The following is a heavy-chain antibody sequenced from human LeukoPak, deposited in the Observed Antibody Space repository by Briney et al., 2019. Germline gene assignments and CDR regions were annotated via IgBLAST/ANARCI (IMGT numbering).Heavy chain of an antibody. J-gene: IGHJ2*01. CDR2: ISYDGSNK. D-gene: IGHD6-19*01. V-gene: IGHV3-30*03. Sequence: PGGSLRLSCAASGFTFSSYGMHWVRQAPGKGLEWVAVISYDGSNKYYADSVKGRFTISRDNAKNTLYLQTNSLRAEDTAVYYCARGVAGTWYFDLWGRGTLVTVSS. CDR3: ARGVAGTWYFDL. CDR1: GFTFSSYG.